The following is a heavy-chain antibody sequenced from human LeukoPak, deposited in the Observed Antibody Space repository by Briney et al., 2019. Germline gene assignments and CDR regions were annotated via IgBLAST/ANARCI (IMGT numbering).Heavy chain of an antibody. Sequence: GGSLRLSCEASGSGFTFGNFGMSWVRQAPGKGLEWLSGISGSGYYTYYSDSVKGRFTISRDNSKNTLYIEMNSMRAEDTAVYYCAKDGSWGDYYFYFYMDVWGKGTTVTVSS. CDR1: GSGFTFGNFG. CDR3: AKDGSWGDYYFYFYMDV. CDR2: ISGSGYYT. V-gene: IGHV3-23*01. D-gene: IGHD3-16*01. J-gene: IGHJ6*03.